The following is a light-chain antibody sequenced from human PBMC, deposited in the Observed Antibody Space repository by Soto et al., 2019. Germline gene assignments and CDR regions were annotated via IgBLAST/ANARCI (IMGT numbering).Light chain of an antibody. CDR1: SSDVGSYNV. V-gene: IGLV2-14*03. J-gene: IGLJ1*01. Sequence: QSALTQPASVSGSPGQSITIPCSGTSSDVGSYNVVSWYQQHPGKAPKLVIYDVSNRPSGVSPRFSGAKSGNTASLTIAGLQAEDEGDYYCSSYTRRSTYVFGTGTKLTVL. CDR2: DVS. CDR3: SSYTRRSTYV.